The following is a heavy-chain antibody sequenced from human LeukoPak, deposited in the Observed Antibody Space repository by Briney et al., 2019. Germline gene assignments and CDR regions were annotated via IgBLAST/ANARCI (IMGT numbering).Heavy chain of an antibody. V-gene: IGHV3-15*01. CDR3: TTRGGSFSIFDY. D-gene: IGHD1-26*01. CDR1: GFTFSDAW. CDR2: IKSKTDCGTT. J-gene: IGHJ4*02. Sequence: GGSLRLSCAASGFTFSDAWMSWVRQAPGKGLEWVGRIKSKTDCGTTDYAAPVKGRFTISRDDSKNTLYLQMNSLKTEDTAVYYCTTRGGSFSIFDYWGQGTLVTVSS.